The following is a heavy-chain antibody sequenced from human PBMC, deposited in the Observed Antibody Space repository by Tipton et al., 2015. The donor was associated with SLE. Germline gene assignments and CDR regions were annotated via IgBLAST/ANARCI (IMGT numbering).Heavy chain of an antibody. D-gene: IGHD1-1*01. CDR3: ATSIANDIFYN. V-gene: IGHV4-4*07. CDR1: SDSFRTNY. J-gene: IGHJ4*02. CDR2: IYGSGNT. Sequence: TLSLTCPVSSDSFRTNYWSWIRQPAGEGLEWIGLIYGSGNTNYNPSLKSRVTMSLDTSKNQVSLRLTSVTAADTAVYYWATSIANDIFYNWGQGTLVTVSS.